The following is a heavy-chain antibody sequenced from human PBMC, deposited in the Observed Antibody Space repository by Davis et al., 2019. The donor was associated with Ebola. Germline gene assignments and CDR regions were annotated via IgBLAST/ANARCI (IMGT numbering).Heavy chain of an antibody. CDR3: ARGWGGSMPRIDY. Sequence: PSETLSLTCTVSGGSISSYYWSWIRQPPGKGLEWIGYIYYSGSTNYNPSLKSRVTISVDTPKNQFSLKLSSVTAADTAVYYCARGWGGSMPRIDYWGQGTLVTVSS. CDR2: IYYSGST. D-gene: IGHD2-15*01. J-gene: IGHJ4*02. CDR1: GGSISSYY. V-gene: IGHV4-59*01.